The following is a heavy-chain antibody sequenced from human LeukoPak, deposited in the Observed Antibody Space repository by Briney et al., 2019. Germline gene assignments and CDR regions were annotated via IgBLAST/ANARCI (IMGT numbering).Heavy chain of an antibody. V-gene: IGHV1-18*01. CDR1: GYTFTSYG. CDR3: ASWIFHCSGGSCYDY. D-gene: IGHD2-15*01. CDR2: ISAYNGNT. J-gene: IGHJ4*02. Sequence: ASVKVSCKASGYTFTSYGISWVRQAPGQGFEWMGWISAYNGNTNYAQKLQGRVTMTTDTSTSTAYMELSSLRSEDTAVYYCASWIFHCSGGSCYDYWGQGTLVTVSS.